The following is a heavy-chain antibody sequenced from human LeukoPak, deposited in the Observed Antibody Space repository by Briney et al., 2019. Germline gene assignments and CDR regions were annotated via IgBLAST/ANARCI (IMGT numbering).Heavy chain of an antibody. D-gene: IGHD1-7*01. CDR2: ISGDSASK. V-gene: IGHV3-21*01. Sequence: GGSLRLSCAASGFTFSSPGMNWVRQAPGKGLEWVSSISGDSASKFYADSVRGRFTISRDNAKNSLYLQMNSLGAEDTAVYYCAKYQTGTWTSYDSSDIWGQGTLVTVSS. CDR1: GFTFSSPG. J-gene: IGHJ3*02. CDR3: AKYQTGTWTSYDSSDI.